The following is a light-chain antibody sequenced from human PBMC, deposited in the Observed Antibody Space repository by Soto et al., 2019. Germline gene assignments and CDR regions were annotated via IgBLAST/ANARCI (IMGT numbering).Light chain of an antibody. V-gene: IGKV1D-8*02. CDR1: QGIRSY. CDR3: QQLNTFCA. CDR2: AAS. Sequence: IWMTQSLSLLSAYTGDRVTISCRMSQGIRSYLDWYQQKPGKAPELLIYAASTLQSGVPSRFSGTGSGTEFTLTISSLQPEDFATYYCQQLNTFCAFGQGTRLEI. J-gene: IGKJ5*01.